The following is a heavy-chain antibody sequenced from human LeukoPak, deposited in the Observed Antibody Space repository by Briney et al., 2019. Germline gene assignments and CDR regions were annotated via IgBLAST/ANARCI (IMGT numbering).Heavy chain of an antibody. J-gene: IGHJ4*02. CDR1: GYTFTSYY. D-gene: IGHD3-9*01. CDR2: INPSGGST. V-gene: IGHV1-46*01. CDR3: ERDDILTGGFDY. Sequence: GASVKVSCKASGYTFTSYYMHWVRQAPGQGLEWMGIINPSGGSTSYAQKFQGRVTMTRDTSTSTVYMELSSLRSEDTAVYYCERDDILTGGFDYWGQGTLVTVSS.